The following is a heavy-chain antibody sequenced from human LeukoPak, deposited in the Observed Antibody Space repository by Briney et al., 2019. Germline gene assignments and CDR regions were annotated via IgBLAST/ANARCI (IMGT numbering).Heavy chain of an antibody. J-gene: IGHJ4*02. CDR3: ARGTSSGWYGFDS. CDR2: IYYSATT. D-gene: IGHD6-19*01. V-gene: IGHV4-59*01. CDR1: GGSISSYY. Sequence: SETLSLTCTVSGGSISSYYWSWIRQPPGKGLEWIGYIYYSATTNYNPSLKSRVTISVDTSKNQFSLKLGSVTAADTAVYYCARGTSSGWYGFDSWGQGTLVTVSS.